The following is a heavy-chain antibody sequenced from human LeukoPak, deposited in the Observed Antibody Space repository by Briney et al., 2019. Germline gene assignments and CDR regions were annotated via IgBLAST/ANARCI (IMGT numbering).Heavy chain of an antibody. CDR3: AKVSGMESNY. D-gene: IGHD5-12*01. J-gene: IGHJ4*02. V-gene: IGHV3-23*01. Sequence: GGSLRLSCAASGFTFSSYAMSWVRQAPGKGLEWVSAISGSGGSTYYADSVKGRFTISRDNSKNTLYLQMSSLRAEDTVVYYCAKVSGMESNYWGQGTLVTVSS. CDR1: GFTFSSYA. CDR2: ISGSGGST.